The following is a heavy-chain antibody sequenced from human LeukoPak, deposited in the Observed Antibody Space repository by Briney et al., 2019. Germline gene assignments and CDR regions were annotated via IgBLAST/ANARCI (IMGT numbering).Heavy chain of an antibody. Sequence: GGSLRLSCVASGSTFSSYSMTWVRQAPGKGLEWVSSISSSSSYIYYADSVKGRFTISRDNAKNSLYLQMNSLRAEDTAVYYCARDYRPYYDILTGYGADPAFDIWGQGTMVTVSS. CDR3: ARDYRPYYDILTGYGADPAFDI. J-gene: IGHJ3*02. V-gene: IGHV3-21*01. CDR1: GSTFSSYS. CDR2: ISSSSSYI. D-gene: IGHD3-9*01.